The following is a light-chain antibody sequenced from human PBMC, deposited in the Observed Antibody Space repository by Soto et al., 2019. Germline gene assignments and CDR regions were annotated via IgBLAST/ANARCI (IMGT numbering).Light chain of an antibody. J-gene: IGKJ1*01. CDR2: DAS. CDR1: QSISNS. Sequence: EIVMTQSPVTLSASPPARATLSFMASQSISNSLAWYQQKPGQAPRLLIYDASNRATGIPARFSGSGSETEFTLTISSLQSEDYAIYYCQQYNNWPPWTFGQGTKVDIK. CDR3: QQYNNWPPWT. V-gene: IGKV3D-15*01.